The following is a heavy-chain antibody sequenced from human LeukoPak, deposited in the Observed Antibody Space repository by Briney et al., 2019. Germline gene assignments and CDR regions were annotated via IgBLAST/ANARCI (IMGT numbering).Heavy chain of an antibody. CDR2: ISGSGGST. V-gene: IGHV3-23*01. CDR1: GFTFSSYE. J-gene: IGHJ3*02. Sequence: QPGGSLRLSCAASGFTFSSYEMNWVRQAPGKGLEWVSAISGSGGSTYYAGSVKGRFTISRDNSKNTLYLQMNSLRAEDTAVYYCAKGRSTVVTPYAFDIWGQGTMVTVSS. CDR3: AKGRSTVVTPYAFDI. D-gene: IGHD4-23*01.